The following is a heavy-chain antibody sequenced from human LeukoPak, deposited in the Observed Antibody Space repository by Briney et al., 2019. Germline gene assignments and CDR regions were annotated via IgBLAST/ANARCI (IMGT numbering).Heavy chain of an antibody. CDR1: GFTVDSHF. D-gene: IGHD1-7*01. CDR3: AQLPRD. Sequence: SGGSLRLSCAVSGFTVDSHFMTWVRQAPGKGLEWVSVIYRDGSTYYADSVEGRFTISRDNSKNTLHLQMNSLRTEDTAVYYCAQLPRDWGQGTPVTVSS. CDR2: IYRDGST. J-gene: IGHJ4*02. V-gene: IGHV3-66*02.